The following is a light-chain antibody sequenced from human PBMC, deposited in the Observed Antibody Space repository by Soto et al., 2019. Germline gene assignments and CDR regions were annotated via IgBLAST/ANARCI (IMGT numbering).Light chain of an antibody. CDR1: QGIGRS. J-gene: IGKJ1*01. CDR3: QRYDIAPWT. V-gene: IGKV1-27*01. Sequence: EIQMTQSPSSLSASVGDRVTITCRASQGIGRSLAWYQHKAGKVPNLLIYAASTLQSGVPSRFSGSGSGTDFTLTISSLQPEDVATYYCQRYDIAPWTFGQGTKVEIK. CDR2: AAS.